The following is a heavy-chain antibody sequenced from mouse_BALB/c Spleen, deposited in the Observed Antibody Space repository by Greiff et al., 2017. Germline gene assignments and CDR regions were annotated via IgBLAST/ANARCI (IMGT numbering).Heavy chain of an antibody. Sequence: EVQLQQSGAELVKPGASVKLSCTASGFNIKDTYMHWVKQRPEQGLEWIGRIDPANGNTKYDPKFQGKATITADTSSNTAYLQLSSLTSEDTAVYYCAPTVVAPYYAMDYWGQGTSVIVSS. CDR3: APTVVAPYYAMDY. J-gene: IGHJ4*01. CDR1: GFNIKDTY. CDR2: IDPANGNT. V-gene: IGHV14-3*02. D-gene: IGHD1-1*01.